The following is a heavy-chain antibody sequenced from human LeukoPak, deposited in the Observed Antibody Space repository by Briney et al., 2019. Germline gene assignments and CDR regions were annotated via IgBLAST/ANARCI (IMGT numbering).Heavy chain of an antibody. CDR3: AGRMVRGVIGDYYYYYMDV. J-gene: IGHJ6*03. D-gene: IGHD3-10*01. CDR2: IIPIFGTA. Sequence: ASVKVSCKASGGTFSSYAISWVRQAPGQGLEWMGGIIPIFGTANCAQKFQGRVTITADKSTSTAYMELSSLRSGDTAVYYCAGRMVRGVIGDYYYYYMDVWGKGTTVTVSS. V-gene: IGHV1-69*06. CDR1: GGTFSSYA.